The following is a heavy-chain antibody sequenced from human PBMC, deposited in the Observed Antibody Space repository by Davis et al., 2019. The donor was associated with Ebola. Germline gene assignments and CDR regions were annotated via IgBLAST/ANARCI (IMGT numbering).Heavy chain of an antibody. D-gene: IGHD2-2*01. CDR2: INAGNGNT. Sequence: ASVKVSCKASGYTFTSYAMHWVRQAPGQRLEWMGWINAGNGNTKYSQKFQGRVTITRDTSASTAYMELSSLRSEDTAVYYCARGGYCISTSCYVPWFDPWGQGTLVTVSS. CDR3: ARGGYCISTSCYVPWFDP. CDR1: GYTFTSYA. V-gene: IGHV1-3*01. J-gene: IGHJ5*02.